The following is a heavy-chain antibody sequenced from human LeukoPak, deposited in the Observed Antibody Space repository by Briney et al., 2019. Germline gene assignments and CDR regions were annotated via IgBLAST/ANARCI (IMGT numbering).Heavy chain of an antibody. J-gene: IGHJ5*02. Sequence: SETLSLTCTVSGGSISSYYWSWIRQPPGEGLEWIGYIYYSGSTNYNPSLKSRVTISVDTSKNQFSLKLSSVTAADTAVYYCARDSSSGRSNWFDPWGQGTLVTVSS. D-gene: IGHD6-13*01. CDR2: IYYSGST. CDR3: ARDSSSGRSNWFDP. V-gene: IGHV4-59*01. CDR1: GGSISSYY.